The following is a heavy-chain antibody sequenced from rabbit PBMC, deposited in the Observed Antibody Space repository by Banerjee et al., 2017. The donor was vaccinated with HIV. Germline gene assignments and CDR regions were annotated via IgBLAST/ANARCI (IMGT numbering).Heavy chain of an antibody. CDR1: GFDFSSYG. CDR3: VLYASSSGSINL. CDR2: IDPVFGST. V-gene: IGHV1S47*01. Sequence: QEQLVESGGGLVQPGGSLKLSCKASGFDFSSYGVSWVRQAPGKGLEWIGYIDPVFGSTYYASWVNGRFTISSHNAQNTLYLQLNSLTAADTATYFCVLYASSSGSINLWGPGTLVTVS. J-gene: IGHJ4*01. D-gene: IGHD1-1*01.